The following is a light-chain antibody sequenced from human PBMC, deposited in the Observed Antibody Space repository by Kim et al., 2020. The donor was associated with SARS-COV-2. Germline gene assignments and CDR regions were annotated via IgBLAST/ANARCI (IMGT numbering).Light chain of an antibody. CDR1: QSVSSSY. V-gene: IGKV3-20*01. CDR3: QQYDTSRT. CDR2: GAS. Sequence: LSPGERATLSCRASQSVSSSYLAWYQQKPGQAPRLLIYGASSRATGIPDRFSGSGSGTDFTLTINRLEPEDSAVYYCQQYDTSRTFGQGTKVDIK. J-gene: IGKJ1*01.